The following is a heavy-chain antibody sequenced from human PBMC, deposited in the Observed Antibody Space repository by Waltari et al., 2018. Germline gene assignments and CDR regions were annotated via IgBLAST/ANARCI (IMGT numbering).Heavy chain of an antibody. CDR3: QTGKGGAFDI. Sequence: QVQLVQSGAEVKKPGASVKVSCKVSGYTLTELSMHWGRQAPGKGLEWMGGFEPEDGETIYGKKFQGRVTITTDESTSTAYMELSSLRSEDTAVYYCQTGKGGAFDIWGQGTMVTVSS. V-gene: IGHV1-24*01. CDR1: GYTLTELS. J-gene: IGHJ3*02. CDR2: FEPEDGET.